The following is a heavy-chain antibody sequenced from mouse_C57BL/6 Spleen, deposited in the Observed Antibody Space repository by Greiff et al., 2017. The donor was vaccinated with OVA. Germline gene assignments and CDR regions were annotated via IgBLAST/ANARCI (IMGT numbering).Heavy chain of an antibody. CDR1: GYTFTSYW. CDR3: ARSSTTVVPGY. D-gene: IGHD1-1*01. J-gene: IGHJ2*01. V-gene: IGHV1-59*01. Sequence: QVQLQQPGAELVRPGTSVKLSCQASGYTFTSYWMHWVKQRPGQGLEWIGVIDPSDSYTNYNQKFKGKATLTVDTSSSTAYMQLSSLTSEDSAVYYCARSSTTVVPGYWGQGTTLTVSS. CDR2: IDPSDSYT.